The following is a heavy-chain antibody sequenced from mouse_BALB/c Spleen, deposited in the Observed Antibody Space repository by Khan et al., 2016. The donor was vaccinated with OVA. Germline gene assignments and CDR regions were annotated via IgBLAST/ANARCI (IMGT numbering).Heavy chain of an antibody. CDR2: IRSGSSTI. Sequence: EVELVESGGGLVQPGGSRKLSCAASGFTFSSFGMHWVRQAPKKGLEWVEYIRSGSSTITYVDTGKGRFTISRDNPKNTLMLQMTSLKAEDTAMYYCARSGGNFHWYFDVWGAGTSVTVSS. V-gene: IGHV5-17*02. CDR3: ARSGGNFHWYFDV. J-gene: IGHJ1*01. D-gene: IGHD2-1*01. CDR1: GFTFSSFG.